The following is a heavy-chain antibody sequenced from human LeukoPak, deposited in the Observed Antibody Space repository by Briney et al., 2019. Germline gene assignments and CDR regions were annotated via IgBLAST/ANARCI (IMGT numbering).Heavy chain of an antibody. J-gene: IGHJ4*02. V-gene: IGHV3-23*01. Sequence: GGSLRLSCAASGFTFSSYAISWVRQVPGKGLEWVSAISGSGGSTYYADSVKGRFTISRDNSKNTLYLQMNSLRADDTAVYYCAKKSGIVGGYHDYWGQGTLVTVSS. D-gene: IGHD1-26*01. CDR2: ISGSGGST. CDR3: AKKSGIVGGYHDY. CDR1: GFTFSSYA.